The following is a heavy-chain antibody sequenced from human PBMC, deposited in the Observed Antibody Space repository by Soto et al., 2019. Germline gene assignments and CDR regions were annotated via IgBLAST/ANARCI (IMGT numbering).Heavy chain of an antibody. D-gene: IGHD3-3*01. CDR1: GYPVTAYY. CDR2: INPATGAA. Sequence: QLHLVQSGAVVKKPGASVTVSCSASGYPVTAYYMHWVRQAPGRGLEWMGGINPATGAAKYTQTFQGRVTMTRDPSKSTVFMELSGLTSEDTAVFYCARGGGVGVAGSAAFDMWGQGTLVTVSS. V-gene: IGHV1-2*02. J-gene: IGHJ3*02. CDR3: ARGGGVGVAGSAAFDM.